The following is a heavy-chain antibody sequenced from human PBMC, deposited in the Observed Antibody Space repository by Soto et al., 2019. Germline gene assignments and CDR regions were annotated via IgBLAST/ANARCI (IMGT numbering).Heavy chain of an antibody. J-gene: IGHJ6*02. D-gene: IGHD2-2*01. Sequence: GVSQRLSCAAAGFTFSSCGVHWVRQAPGKGLGGVAVISYDGSNKYYADSVKGRFTISRDNSKNTLYLQMNSLRAEDTAVYYCAKSPINCSSTSCFEDLYYSSGIDVWG. V-gene: IGHV3-30*18. CDR3: AKSPINCSSTSCFEDLYYSSGIDV. CDR2: ISYDGSNK. CDR1: GFTFSSCG.